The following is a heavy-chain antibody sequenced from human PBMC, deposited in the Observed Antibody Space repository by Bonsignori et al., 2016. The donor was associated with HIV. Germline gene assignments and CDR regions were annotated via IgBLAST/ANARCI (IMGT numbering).Heavy chain of an antibody. J-gene: IGHJ4*02. CDR2: ISYSGST. V-gene: IGHV4-59*01. Sequence: GSLRLSCSVSAGSMSSFYWSWIRQAPGKRPECIGYISYSGSTNYNPSLKSRVYMSVDTANNRFALNLNSVTAADTAVYYCARGMDFDHWGRGIRVTVSS. CDR3: ARGMDFDH. D-gene: IGHD3-10*01. CDR1: AGSMSSFY.